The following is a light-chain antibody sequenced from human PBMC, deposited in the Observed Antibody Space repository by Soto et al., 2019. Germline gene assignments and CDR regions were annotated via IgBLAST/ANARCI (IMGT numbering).Light chain of an antibody. CDR2: EVN. CDR1: RSDIGSYNL. J-gene: IGLJ1*01. Sequence: QSALTQPASVSGSPGQSVTISCTGTRSDIGSYNLVSWYQQHPGTAPKLIIYEVNNRPSGVPDRFSGSKSGNTASLTISGLQAEDEADYYCNSFTTSSTYVFGTGTKLTVL. V-gene: IGLV2-18*02. CDR3: NSFTTSSTYV.